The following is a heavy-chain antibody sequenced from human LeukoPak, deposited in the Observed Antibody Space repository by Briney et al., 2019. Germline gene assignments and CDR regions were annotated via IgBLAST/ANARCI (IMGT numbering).Heavy chain of an antibody. J-gene: IGHJ5*02. CDR2: TSSSDAGT. CDR1: GFALSSYA. Sequence: PGGSLRLSCAASGFALSSYAMSWVRQAPGKGLEWVSATSSSDAGTYHAESVRGRFTISRDNSKNTLWLQVNILRVEDTAVYYCAREVSAQAIHGFDPWGQGTLVTVSS. CDR3: AREVSAQAIHGFDP. D-gene: IGHD2-21*01. V-gene: IGHV3-23*01.